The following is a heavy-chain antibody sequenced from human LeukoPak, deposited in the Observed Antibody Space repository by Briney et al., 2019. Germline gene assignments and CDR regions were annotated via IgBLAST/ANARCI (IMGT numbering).Heavy chain of an antibody. CDR1: GGSIISYY. V-gene: IGHV4-59*01. CDR2: IYYSGGT. CDR3: ARVPLSCGGDCYSEAFYFDN. Sequence: SETLSLTCTVSGGSIISYYWSWIRQPPGKGLEWIGYIYYSGGTNYNPSLKSRVTISVDTSKNQFSLKLSSVTAADTAVYYCARVPLSCGGDCYSEAFYFDNWGQGTLVTVSS. J-gene: IGHJ4*02. D-gene: IGHD2-21*02.